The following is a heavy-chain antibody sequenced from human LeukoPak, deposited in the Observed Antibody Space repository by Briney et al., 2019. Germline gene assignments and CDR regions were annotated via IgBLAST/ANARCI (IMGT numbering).Heavy chain of an antibody. CDR2: IYSSGST. Sequence: SETLSLTCSVSGGSISNYFWTWIRQPPGMGLEWIGYIYSSGSTYYNPSLKSRVTISVDTSKNRFSLKLSTVTAAGTAVYYCARRPTGDPKFDYWGQGTLVTVSS. CDR3: ARRPTGDPKFDY. V-gene: IGHV4-59*08. CDR1: GGSISNYF. J-gene: IGHJ4*02. D-gene: IGHD7-27*01.